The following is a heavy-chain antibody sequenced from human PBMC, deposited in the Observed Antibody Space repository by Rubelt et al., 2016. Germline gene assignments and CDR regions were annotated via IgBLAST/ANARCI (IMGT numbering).Heavy chain of an antibody. CDR1: GYTFTSYG. D-gene: IGHD5-12*01. J-gene: IGHJ5*02. V-gene: IGHV1-18*01. CDR3: ARDPTTRFTSTGWFDP. CDR2: ISAYNGNT. Sequence: QVQLVQSGAEVKKPGASVKVSCKASGYTFTSYGISWVRQAPGQGLEWMGWISAYNGNTNYAQKLQGRVTMTTDTSTGTAAWELRGLRSDDTAVYYCARDPTTRFTSTGWFDPWGQGTLVTVSS.